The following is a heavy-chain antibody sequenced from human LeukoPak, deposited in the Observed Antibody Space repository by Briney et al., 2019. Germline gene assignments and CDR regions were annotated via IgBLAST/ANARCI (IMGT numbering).Heavy chain of an antibody. Sequence: ASVKVSCKASGYTFTSYYMHWVRQAPGKGLEWMGGFDPEDGETIYAQKFQGRVTMTEDTSTDTAYMELSSLRSEDTAVYYCATVSVATIIYFDYWGQGTLVTVSS. J-gene: IGHJ4*02. CDR1: GYTFTSYY. CDR3: ATVSVATIIYFDY. V-gene: IGHV1-24*01. D-gene: IGHD5-12*01. CDR2: FDPEDGET.